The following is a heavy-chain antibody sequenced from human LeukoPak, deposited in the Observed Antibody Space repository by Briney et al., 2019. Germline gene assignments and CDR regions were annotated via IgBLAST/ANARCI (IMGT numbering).Heavy chain of an antibody. J-gene: IGHJ4*02. Sequence: SVKVSCKASGGTFNSHAISWVRQAPGQGLQWMGRFIPIFGTANYAQKFQGRVSITTDASTSTAYMQLSSLRFDDTAVYYCARDLGKTGTYDNHCFDYWGQGTLVTVSS. CDR3: ARDLGKTGTYDNHCFDY. V-gene: IGHV1-69*05. D-gene: IGHD1-1*01. CDR2: FIPIFGTA. CDR1: GGTFNSHA.